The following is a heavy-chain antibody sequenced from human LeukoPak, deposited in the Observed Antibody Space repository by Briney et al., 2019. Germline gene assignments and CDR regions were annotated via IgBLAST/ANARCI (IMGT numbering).Heavy chain of an antibody. V-gene: IGHV3-33*01. CDR1: GFTFSSYG. CDR3: ARPDYDSSGYADY. J-gene: IGHJ4*02. CDR2: IWIDGSNK. Sequence: GRSLRLSCAASGFTFSSYGMHWVRQAPGKGLEWVAVIWIDGSNKYYADSVKGRFTISRDNSKNTLYLQMNSLRAEDTAVYYCARPDYDSSGYADYWGQGTLVTVSS. D-gene: IGHD3-22*01.